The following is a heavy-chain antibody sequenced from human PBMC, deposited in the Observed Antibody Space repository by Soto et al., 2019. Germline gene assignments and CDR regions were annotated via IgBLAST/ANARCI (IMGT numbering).Heavy chain of an antibody. CDR3: AREGSTYGSTFDY. Sequence: QVQLVQSGAEVKKPGASVKVSCKASGHTSTNYAVHWVRQAPGQRLEWMGRIDAGNGNTKYSQKFQGRVTITTDTSASTAYRELSSLRSEDTAVYYCAREGSTYGSTFDYWGQGTLVTVSS. CDR1: GHTSTNYA. D-gene: IGHD3-10*01. V-gene: IGHV1-3*01. J-gene: IGHJ4*02. CDR2: IDAGNGNT.